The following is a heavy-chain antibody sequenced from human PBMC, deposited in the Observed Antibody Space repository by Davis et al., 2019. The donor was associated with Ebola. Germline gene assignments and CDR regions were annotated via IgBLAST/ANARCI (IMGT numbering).Heavy chain of an antibody. CDR2: IKSKTDGGTT. CDR3: IAEYFDWLLWDY. CDR1: GFTFSNAW. V-gene: IGHV3-15*07. J-gene: IGHJ4*02. Sequence: GESLKISCAASGFTFSNAWMNWVRQAPGKGLEWVGRIKSKTDGGTTDYAAPVKGRFTISRDDSKNTLYLQMNSLKTEDTAVYYCIAEYFDWLLWDYWGQGTLVTVSS. D-gene: IGHD3-9*01.